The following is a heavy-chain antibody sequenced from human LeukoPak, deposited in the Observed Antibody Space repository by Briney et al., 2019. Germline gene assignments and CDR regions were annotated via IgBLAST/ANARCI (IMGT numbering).Heavy chain of an antibody. CDR3: AREEERIAIFGVTNSRFDY. Sequence: SETLSLTCAVYGGSFSGYYWSWIRQPPGKGLEWIGEINHSGSTNYNPSLKSRVTISVDTSKNQFSLKLSSVTAADTAVYYCAREEERIAIFGVTNSRFDYWGQGTLVTVSS. J-gene: IGHJ4*02. CDR2: INHSGST. CDR1: GGSFSGYY. D-gene: IGHD3-3*01. V-gene: IGHV4-34*01.